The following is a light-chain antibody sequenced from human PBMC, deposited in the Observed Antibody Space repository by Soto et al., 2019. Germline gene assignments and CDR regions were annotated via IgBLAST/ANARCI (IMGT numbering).Light chain of an antibody. CDR1: QSVSSY. Sequence: IVLTQSPATLSLSPGERATLSCRASQSVSSYLAWYQQKPGQAPRLLIYDASNRATGIPARFSGSGSGTDFTLTISSLEPEDVAVYYCQQRSNWPRTFGGGTKVEIK. CDR2: DAS. J-gene: IGKJ4*01. V-gene: IGKV3-11*01. CDR3: QQRSNWPRT.